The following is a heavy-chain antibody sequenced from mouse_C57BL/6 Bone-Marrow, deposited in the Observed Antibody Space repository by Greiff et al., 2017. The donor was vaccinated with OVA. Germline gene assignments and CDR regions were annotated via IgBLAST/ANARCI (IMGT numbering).Heavy chain of an antibody. D-gene: IGHD1-1*01. V-gene: IGHV1-81*01. CDR2: IYPRSGNT. Sequence: QVQLQQSGAELARPGASVKLSCKASGYTFTSYGISWVKQRTGQGLEWIGEIYPRSGNTYYNEKFKGMATLTADKSSSTAYMELRSLTSEDSAVYFCARGGLIYYYGSRYFDVWGTGTTVTVSS. CDR1: GYTFTSYG. CDR3: ARGGLIYYYGSRYFDV. J-gene: IGHJ1*03.